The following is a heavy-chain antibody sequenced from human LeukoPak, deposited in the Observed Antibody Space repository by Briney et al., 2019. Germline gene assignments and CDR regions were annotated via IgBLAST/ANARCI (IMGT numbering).Heavy chain of an antibody. Sequence: GGSLRLSCAASGFTFSNYAMSWVRRAPGKGLEWFSTVSDKGDATAHADSVKGRFTISRDNAKNTLSLLMNILGAEDTAVYYCARVGPLATRSAGHYYFDLWGRGTLVTVSS. D-gene: IGHD3-10*01. CDR3: ARVGPLATRSAGHYYFDL. J-gene: IGHJ2*01. CDR1: GFTFSNYA. CDR2: VSDKGDAT. V-gene: IGHV3-23*01.